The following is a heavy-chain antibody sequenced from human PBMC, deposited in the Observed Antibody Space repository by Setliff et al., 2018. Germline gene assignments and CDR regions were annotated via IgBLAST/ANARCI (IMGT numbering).Heavy chain of an antibody. CDR1: GFTFTNYI. V-gene: IGHV3-30-3*01. CDR3: ARDRSGYSGVIDY. D-gene: IGHD3-22*01. Sequence: SLRLSCAASGFTFTNYIIHWVRQAPGKGLEWVAVMSLDETNKYYADSVRGRFTISRDISKNTLYLQMNSLRAEDTAVYYCARDRSGYSGVIDYWGQGTLVTVSS. CDR2: MSLDETNK. J-gene: IGHJ4*02.